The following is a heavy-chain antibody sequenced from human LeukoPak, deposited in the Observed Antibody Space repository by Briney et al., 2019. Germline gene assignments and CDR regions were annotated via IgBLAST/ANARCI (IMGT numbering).Heavy chain of an antibody. D-gene: IGHD3-10*01. CDR3: ARDTNMVRPVYGFDV. CDR1: GLSVSDQY. Sequence: GGSLRLSRAASGLSVSDQYMYWIRQAPGKGLEWISYISRSSGYTNYAASVRGRFTMSRDNANNSLYLHMNSLRVDDTAVYYCARDTNMVRPVYGFDVWGQGTTVTVSS. CDR2: ISRSSGYT. V-gene: IGHV3-11*05. J-gene: IGHJ6*02.